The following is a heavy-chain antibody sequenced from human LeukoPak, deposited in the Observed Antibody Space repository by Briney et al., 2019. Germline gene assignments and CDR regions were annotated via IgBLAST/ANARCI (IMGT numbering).Heavy chain of an antibody. CDR3: ARGGYCSSTSCPRNWFDP. Sequence: ASVKVSCKASGYTFTSYGISWVRQAPGQGLEWMGWISAYNGNTNYAQKLQGRVTMTTDTSTSTAYMELRSLRSDDTAVYYCARGGYCSSTSCPRNWFDPWGQGTLVTVSS. D-gene: IGHD2-2*01. CDR2: ISAYNGNT. J-gene: IGHJ5*02. V-gene: IGHV1-18*01. CDR1: GYTFTSYG.